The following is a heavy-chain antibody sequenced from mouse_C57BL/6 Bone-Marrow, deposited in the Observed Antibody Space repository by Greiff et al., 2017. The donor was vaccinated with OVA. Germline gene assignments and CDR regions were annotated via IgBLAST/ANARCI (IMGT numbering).Heavy chain of an antibody. CDR3: AITTVGENYAMDY. Sequence: EVKLQESGPGMVKPSQSLSLTCTVTGYSITSGYDWHWIRHFPGNKLEWMYYISYSGTTYYKPSLKSRISITHDTSKNHFFLKLNSVTTEDTATYYGAITTVGENYAMDYWGQGTSVTVSA. J-gene: IGHJ4*01. V-gene: IGHV3-1*01. CDR2: ISYSGTT. CDR1: GYSITSGYD. D-gene: IGHD1-1*01.